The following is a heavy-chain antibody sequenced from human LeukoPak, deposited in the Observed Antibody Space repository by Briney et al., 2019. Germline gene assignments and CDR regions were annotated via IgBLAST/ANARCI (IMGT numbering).Heavy chain of an antibody. Sequence: GGSLRLSCAASGFTFSSYSMNWVRQAPGKGLEWVSYISSSSSTIYYADSVKGRFTISRDNAKNSLYLQMNSLRAEDTAVYYCARESPLGFDYWGQGTLVTASS. CDR2: ISSSSSTI. D-gene: IGHD3-16*01. CDR3: ARESPLGFDY. J-gene: IGHJ4*02. CDR1: GFTFSSYS. V-gene: IGHV3-48*01.